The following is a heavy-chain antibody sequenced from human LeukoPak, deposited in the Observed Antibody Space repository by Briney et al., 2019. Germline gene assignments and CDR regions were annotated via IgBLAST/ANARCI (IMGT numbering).Heavy chain of an antibody. V-gene: IGHV3-23*01. J-gene: IGHJ4*02. Sequence: GGSLRLSCAPSGFTSSSYAMSWVRQAPGKGLEWVSAISASGSSTYYADSVEGRFTISRDNSKKTLYLQMNSLRAEDTAVYYCARDATRGGDFDYWGQGTLVTVSS. D-gene: IGHD3-16*01. CDR1: GFTSSSYA. CDR3: ARDATRGGDFDY. CDR2: ISASGSST.